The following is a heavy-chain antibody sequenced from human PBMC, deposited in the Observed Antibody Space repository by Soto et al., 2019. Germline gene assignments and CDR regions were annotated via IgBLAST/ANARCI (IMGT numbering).Heavy chain of an antibody. Sequence: GASVKFSCKPSVGTFCSFAFSGLRQAPGQGFEWMGGITPIFGTANYAQKFQGRVTVTADESTRTADMELRSVRSEDTDVYYSSVITTSESDYWGKGTLVTVSS. CDR1: VGTFCSFA. CDR3: SVITTSESDY. D-gene: IGHD3-22*01. CDR2: ITPIFGTA. J-gene: IGHJ4*02. V-gene: IGHV1-69*13.